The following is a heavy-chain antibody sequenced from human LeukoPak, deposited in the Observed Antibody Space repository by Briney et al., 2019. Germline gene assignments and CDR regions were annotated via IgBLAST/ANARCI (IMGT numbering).Heavy chain of an antibody. CDR1: GFTFSNYA. J-gene: IGHJ4*02. V-gene: IGHV3-23*01. CDR2: ISNSVGTT. Sequence: PGGSLRLSCAASGFTFSNYAMSWVRQAPGKGLEWVSTISNSVGTTYYADSVKGRFTISRDSSRNTLYLQVNSLRAEDTALYYCARALYGSGWCQDYWGQGTLVTVSS. CDR3: ARALYGSGWCQDY. D-gene: IGHD6-19*01.